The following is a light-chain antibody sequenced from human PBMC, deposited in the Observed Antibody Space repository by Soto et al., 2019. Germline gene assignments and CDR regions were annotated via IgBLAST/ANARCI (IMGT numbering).Light chain of an antibody. V-gene: IGKV3-11*01. CDR1: QGVGTY. CDR3: QRSNNWLT. Sequence: EIVLTQSPATLSLSPGERAILSCRASQGVGTYLAWYQQKPGQAPRLLIYGASNRATGIPARFSGSGSGTDSPLTSGSLAAEVFAVYFYQRSNNWLTFGGGTKVEIK. J-gene: IGKJ4*01. CDR2: GAS.